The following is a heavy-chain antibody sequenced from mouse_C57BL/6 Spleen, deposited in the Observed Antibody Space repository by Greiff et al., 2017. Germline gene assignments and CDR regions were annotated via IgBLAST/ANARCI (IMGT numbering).Heavy chain of an antibody. D-gene: IGHD1-1*01. CDR2: IDPNSGGT. CDR1: GYTFTSYW. CDR3: ARSDYGSSHYWYFDV. V-gene: IGHV1-72*01. J-gene: IGHJ1*03. Sequence: QVQLKESGAELVKPGASVKLSCKASGYTFTSYWMHWVKQRPGRGLEWIGRIDPNSGGTKYNEKFKSKATLTVDKPSSTAYMQLSSLTSEDSAVYYCARSDYGSSHYWYFDVWGTGTTVTVSS.